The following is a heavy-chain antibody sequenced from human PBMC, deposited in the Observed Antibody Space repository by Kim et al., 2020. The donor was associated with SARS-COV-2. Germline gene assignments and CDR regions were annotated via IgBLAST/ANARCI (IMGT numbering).Heavy chain of an antibody. CDR2: IYPGDSDT. D-gene: IGHD3-10*01. Sequence: GESLKISCKGSGYSFTSYWIGWVRQMPGKGLEWMGIIYPGDSDTRYSPSFQGQVTISADKSISTAYLQWSSLKASDTAMYYCARRITMVRGPRDYYFDYWGQGTLVTVSS. CDR1: GYSFTSYW. CDR3: ARRITMVRGPRDYYFDY. J-gene: IGHJ4*02. V-gene: IGHV5-51*01.